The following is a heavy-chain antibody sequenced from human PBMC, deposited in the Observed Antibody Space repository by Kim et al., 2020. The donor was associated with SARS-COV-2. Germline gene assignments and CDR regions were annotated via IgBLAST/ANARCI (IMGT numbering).Heavy chain of an antibody. CDR1: GGTFSSYA. Sequence: SVKVSCKASGGTFSSYAISWVRQAPGQGLEWMGGIIPIFGTANYTQKFQGRVTITADESTSTAYMELSSLRSEDTAVYYCARFVRLGYCSGGSCYGGWFDPWGQGTLVTVSS. CDR3: ARFVRLGYCSGGSCYGGWFDP. V-gene: IGHV1-69*13. D-gene: IGHD2-15*01. J-gene: IGHJ5*02. CDR2: IIPIFGTA.